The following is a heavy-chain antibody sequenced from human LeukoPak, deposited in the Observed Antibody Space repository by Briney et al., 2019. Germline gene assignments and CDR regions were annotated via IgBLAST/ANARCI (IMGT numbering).Heavy chain of an antibody. CDR3: ARARRVYDFWSGYYNYYYYGMDV. V-gene: IGHV3-30*03. CDR2: ISYDGSNK. D-gene: IGHD3-3*01. CDR1: GFTFSSYG. Sequence: GGSLRLSCAASGFTFSSYGMHWVRQAPGKGLEWVAVISYDGSNKYYADSVKGRFTISRDNSKNTLYLQMNSLRAEDTAVYYCARARRVYDFWSGYYNYYYYGMDVWGQGTTVTVSS. J-gene: IGHJ6*02.